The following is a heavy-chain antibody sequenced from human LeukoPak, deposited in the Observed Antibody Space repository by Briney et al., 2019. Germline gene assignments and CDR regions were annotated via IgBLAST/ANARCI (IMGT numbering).Heavy chain of an antibody. V-gene: IGHV4-31*03. D-gene: IGHD2-2*01. CDR2: IYYSGST. CDR1: GGSISSGGYY. CDR3: ARTVQDIVVVPAAIWWFDP. Sequence: SETLSLTCTVSGGSISSGGYYWSWIRQHPGKGLEWIGYIYYSGSTYYNPSLKSRVTISVDTPKNQFSLKLSSVTAADTAVYYCARTVQDIVVVPAAIWWFDPWGQGTLVTVSS. J-gene: IGHJ5*02.